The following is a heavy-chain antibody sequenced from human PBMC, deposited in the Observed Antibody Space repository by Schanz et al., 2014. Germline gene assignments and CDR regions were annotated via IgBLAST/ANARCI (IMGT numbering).Heavy chain of an antibody. Sequence: QVQLVQSGAEVKKPGASVKVSCKASGYTFTSYGISWVRQAPGQGLEWMGWINVGNGNMKYSQKFQGRVTITRDTSASTAYMELSSLRSDDTAVYYCARDRQNIASPATGFDSWGQGTLVTVSS. J-gene: IGHJ4*02. CDR3: ARDRQNIASPATGFDS. CDR1: GYTFTSYG. D-gene: IGHD6-13*01. CDR2: INVGNGNM. V-gene: IGHV1-18*04.